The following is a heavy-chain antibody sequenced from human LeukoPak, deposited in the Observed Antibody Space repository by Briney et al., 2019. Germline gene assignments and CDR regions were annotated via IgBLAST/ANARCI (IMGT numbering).Heavy chain of an antibody. J-gene: IGHJ4*02. CDR1: GFTFSDYY. D-gene: IGHD3-22*01. Sequence: GGSLRLSCAASGFTFSDYYMSWIRQAPGKGREWVSYISSSGSTIYYADSVKGRFTISRDNAKNSLYLQMNSLRAEDTAVYYCAGRDYYDSSGYYYGFDYWGQGTLVTVSS. CDR2: ISSSGSTI. V-gene: IGHV3-11*04. CDR3: AGRDYYDSSGYYYGFDY.